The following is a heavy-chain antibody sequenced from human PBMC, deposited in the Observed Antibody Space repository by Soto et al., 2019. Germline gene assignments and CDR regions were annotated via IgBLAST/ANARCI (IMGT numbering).Heavy chain of an antibody. CDR2: IYWDDDK. CDR3: GHGRRGSYFDY. J-gene: IGHJ4*02. CDR1: GFSLSTSGVG. D-gene: IGHD3-16*01. V-gene: IGHV2-5*02. Sequence: QITLKESGPTLVKPTQTLTLTCTFSGFSLSTSGVGVGWIRQPPGKALEWLALIYWDDDKRYSPSLKSRLTTTNDTSKNRVVRTVSYMDPVDNTTDYCGHGRRGSYFDYLGQGTLVTVSS.